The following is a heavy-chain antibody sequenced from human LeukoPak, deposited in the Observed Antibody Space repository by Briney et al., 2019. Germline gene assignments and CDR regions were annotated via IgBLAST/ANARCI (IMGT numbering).Heavy chain of an antibody. CDR1: GFTFSSYG. V-gene: IGHV3-30*18. D-gene: IGHD6-19*01. Sequence: PGGSLRLSCAASGFTFSSYGMHWVRQAPGKGLEWVAVISYDGTDKYYADSVKGRFTISRDNSKNTLFLQMNSLRAEDTAMYYCAKGEGGDSGWYGDYWGQGTLVTVSS. CDR3: AKGEGGDSGWYGDY. J-gene: IGHJ4*02. CDR2: ISYDGTDK.